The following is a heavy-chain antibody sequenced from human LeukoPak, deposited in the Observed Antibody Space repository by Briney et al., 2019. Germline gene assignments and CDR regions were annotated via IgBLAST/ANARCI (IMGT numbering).Heavy chain of an antibody. CDR1: GFTFSIYT. CDR2: ISSSSSTI. CDR3: ANQFWVPAAIVVYYYYMDV. J-gene: IGHJ6*03. Sequence: GGSLRLSCAASGFTFSIYTMNWVRQAPGKGLEWVSYISSSSSTIYYADSVKGRFTISRDNAKNSLYLQMNSLRAEDTAVYYCANQFWVPAAIVVYYYYMDVWGKGTTVTVSS. D-gene: IGHD2-2*02. V-gene: IGHV3-48*04.